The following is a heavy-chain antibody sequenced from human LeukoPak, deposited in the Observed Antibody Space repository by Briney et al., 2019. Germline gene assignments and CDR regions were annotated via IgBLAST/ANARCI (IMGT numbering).Heavy chain of an antibody. D-gene: IGHD3-10*01. Sequence: GASVKVSCKVPGYTLTELSMHWVRQAPGKGLEWMGGFDPEDGETIYAQKFQGRVTMTEDTSTDTAYMELSSLRSEDTAVYYCATVGITMVRGVTPYYYYYGMDVWGQGTTVTVSS. J-gene: IGHJ6*02. CDR2: FDPEDGET. V-gene: IGHV1-24*01. CDR3: ATVGITMVRGVTPYYYYYGMDV. CDR1: GYTLTELS.